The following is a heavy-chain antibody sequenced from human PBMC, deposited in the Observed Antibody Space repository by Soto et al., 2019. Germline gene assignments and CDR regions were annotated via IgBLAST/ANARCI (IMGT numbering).Heavy chain of an antibody. CDR2: LYYTGST. J-gene: IGHJ4*01. CDR3: ARDRERGGGYFDY. V-gene: IGHV4-31*03. Sequence: PSETLSLTCTVSGDSISSGIYYWSWIRQHPGKGLEWIGYLYYTGSTYYNPSLRSRVTISLDTSRNQFSLNLSSVTAADTAVYYCARDRERGGGYFDYWGHGALVTVPS. CDR1: GDSISSGIYY. D-gene: IGHD1-26*01.